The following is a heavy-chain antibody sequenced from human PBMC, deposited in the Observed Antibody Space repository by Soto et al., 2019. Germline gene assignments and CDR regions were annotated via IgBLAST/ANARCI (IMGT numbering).Heavy chain of an antibody. Sequence: QVQLVQSGAEVKKPGSSVKVSCKASGGTFSSYAISWVRQAPGQGLEWMGGIIPIFGTANYAQKFQGRVTITADESTSTADMELSSLRSEDTAVYYCARASHDYGDYVAVYWGQGTLVTVSS. CDR3: ARASHDYGDYVAVY. CDR2: IIPIFGTA. CDR1: GGTFSSYA. D-gene: IGHD4-17*01. V-gene: IGHV1-69*01. J-gene: IGHJ4*02.